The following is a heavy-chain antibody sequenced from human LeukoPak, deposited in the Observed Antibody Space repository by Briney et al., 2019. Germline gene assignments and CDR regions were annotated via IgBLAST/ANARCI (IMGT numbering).Heavy chain of an antibody. CDR2: LKSKRDGGTI. D-gene: IGHD6-25*01. J-gene: IGHJ4*02. CDR3: TTVGSAWNFDY. V-gene: IGHV3-15*01. Sequence: GGSLRLSCAASGFTFSNAWMTWVRQAPGKGLEWVARLKSKRDGGTIDYAAPAKGRFTISRDVSKDTLYLQMNSLEIEDAAVYYCTTVGSAWNFDYWGQGTLVTVSS. CDR1: GFTFSNAW.